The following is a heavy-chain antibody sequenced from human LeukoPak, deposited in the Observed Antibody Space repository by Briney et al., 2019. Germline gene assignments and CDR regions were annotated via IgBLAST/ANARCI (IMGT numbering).Heavy chain of an antibody. CDR2: IIPILGIA. CDR3: AVQTAAGYSSSWDAFDI. CDR1: GGTFSSYA. V-gene: IGHV1-69*04. J-gene: IGHJ3*02. D-gene: IGHD6-13*01. Sequence: ASVKVSCKASGGTFSSYAISWVRQAPGQGLEWMGRIIPILGIANYAQKFQGRVTITADKSTSTAYMELSSLRSEGTAVYYCAVQTAAGYSSSWDAFDIWGQGTMVTVSS.